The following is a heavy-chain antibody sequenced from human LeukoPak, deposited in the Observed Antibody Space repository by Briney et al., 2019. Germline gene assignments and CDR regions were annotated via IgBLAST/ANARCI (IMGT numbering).Heavy chain of an antibody. CDR3: ARGPALNTYYYDSSGYTFGY. CDR2: IYPGDSDT. D-gene: IGHD3-22*01. Sequence: GESLKISCKGSGYSFTSYWIGWVRQMPGKGLEWMGIIYPGDSDTRYSPSFQGQVTVSADKSISTAYLQWSSLKASDTAMYYCARGPALNTYYYDSSGYTFGYWGQGTLVTVSS. CDR1: GYSFTSYW. V-gene: IGHV5-51*01. J-gene: IGHJ4*02.